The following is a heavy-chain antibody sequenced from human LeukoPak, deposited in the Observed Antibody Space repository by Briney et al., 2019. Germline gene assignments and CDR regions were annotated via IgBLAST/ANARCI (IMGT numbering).Heavy chain of an antibody. J-gene: IGHJ4*02. CDR1: GFTFSTYS. CDR3: AREHNTATVTFDY. Sequence: GGSLRLSCAASGFTFSTYSMDWVRQAPGKGLEWVSSISSGSSYIYYADSVKGRFTISRDNAKNSLYLQMNSLRAEDTAVYYCAREHNTATVTFDYWGQGTLVTVSS. D-gene: IGHD5-18*01. V-gene: IGHV3-21*01. CDR2: ISSGSSYI.